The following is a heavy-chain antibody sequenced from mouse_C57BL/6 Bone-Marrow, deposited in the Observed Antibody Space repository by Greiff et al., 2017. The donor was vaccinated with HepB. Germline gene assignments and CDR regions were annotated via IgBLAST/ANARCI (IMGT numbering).Heavy chain of an antibody. J-gene: IGHJ4*01. CDR1: GYTFTSYW. V-gene: IGHV1-55*01. CDR2: IYPGSGST. Sequence: QVQLQHPGAELVKPGASVKMSCKASGYTFTSYWITWVKQRPGQGLEWIGDIYPGSGSTNYNEKFKSKATLTVDTSSSTAYMQLSSLTSEDSAVYYCALVGDDYAMDYWGQGTSVTVSS. D-gene: IGHD1-1*02. CDR3: ALVGDDYAMDY.